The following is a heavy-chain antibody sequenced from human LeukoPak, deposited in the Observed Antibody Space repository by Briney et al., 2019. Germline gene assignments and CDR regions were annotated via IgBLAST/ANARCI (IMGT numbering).Heavy chain of an antibody. CDR3: ARLMGATIGVFDP. D-gene: IGHD1-26*01. V-gene: IGHV4-39*07. J-gene: IGHJ5*02. CDR1: GGSISSSSYS. Sequence: SESLSLTCIVSGGSISSSSYSWGWIRQPPEKGLEWIGSIYYSGSTYYNPSLKSRVTISVDTSKNQFSLKLSSVTAADTAVYYCARLMGATIGVFDPWGQGTLVTVSS. CDR2: IYYSGST.